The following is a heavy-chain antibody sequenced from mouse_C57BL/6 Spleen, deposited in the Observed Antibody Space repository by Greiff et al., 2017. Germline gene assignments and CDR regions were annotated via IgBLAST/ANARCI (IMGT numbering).Heavy chain of an antibody. CDR3: AREDYNYDYDGASY. CDR1: GYTFTSYG. V-gene: IGHV1-81*01. J-gene: IGHJ4*01. D-gene: IGHD2-4*01. CDR2: IYPRSGNT. Sequence: QVQLQQSGAELARPGASVKLSCKASGYTFTSYGISWVKQRTGQGLEWIGEIYPRSGNTYYNEKFKGKATLTADKSSSTAYMELRSLTSEDSAVXFCAREDYNYDYDGASYWGQGTSVTVSS.